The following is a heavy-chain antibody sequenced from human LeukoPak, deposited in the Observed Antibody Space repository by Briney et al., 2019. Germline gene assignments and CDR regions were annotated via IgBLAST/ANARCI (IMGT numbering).Heavy chain of an antibody. J-gene: IGHJ4*02. CDR1: GGSISSGGYY. CDR2: IYYSGST. CDR3: ARGDMYYDILTGYRPYSSFDY. Sequence: SQTLSLTCTVSGGSISSGGYYWSWIRQHPGKGLEWIGYIYYSGSTYYNPSPKSRVTISVDTSKNQFSLKLSSVTAADTAVYYCARGDMYYDILTGYRPYSSFDYWGQGTLVTVSS. V-gene: IGHV4-31*03. D-gene: IGHD3-9*01.